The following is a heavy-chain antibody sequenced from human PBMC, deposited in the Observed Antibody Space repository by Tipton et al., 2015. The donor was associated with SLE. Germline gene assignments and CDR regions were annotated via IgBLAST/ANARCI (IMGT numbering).Heavy chain of an antibody. CDR2: INPSGGST. CDR3: VRDQGDGIMTGYYYMDV. Sequence: QLVQSGAEVKKPGASVKASCKASGYTFTSYYMHWVRQAPGQGLEWMGIINPSGGSTSYAQKFQGRVTMTRDTSTSTVYMELSSLSSEDTAAYYCVRDQGDGIMTGYYYMDVWGKGTTVTVSS. CDR1: GYTFTSYY. J-gene: IGHJ6*03. V-gene: IGHV1-46*01. D-gene: IGHD3-9*01.